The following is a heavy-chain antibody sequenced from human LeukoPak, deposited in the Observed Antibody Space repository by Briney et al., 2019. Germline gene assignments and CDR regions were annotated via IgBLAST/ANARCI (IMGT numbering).Heavy chain of an antibody. J-gene: IGHJ4*02. CDR1: GGTFSSYA. CDR2: IIPIFGTA. V-gene: IGHV1-69*13. Sequence: GASVKVSCKASGGTFSSYAISWVRQAPGQGLEWMGGIIPIFGTANYARKFQGRVTITADESTSTAYMELSSLRSDDTAVYYCASPGWDGYNFGTDFDYWGQGTLVTVSS. CDR3: ASPGWDGYNFGTDFDY. D-gene: IGHD5-24*01.